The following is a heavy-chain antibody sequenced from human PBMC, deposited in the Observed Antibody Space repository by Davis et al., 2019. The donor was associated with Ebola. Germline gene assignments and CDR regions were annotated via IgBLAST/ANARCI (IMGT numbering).Heavy chain of an antibody. J-gene: IGHJ5*02. V-gene: IGHV1-3*01. CDR3: ERGGITIFGVVICWFDP. CDR2: INAGNGST. D-gene: IGHD3-3*01. CDR1: GYTFTSYA. Sequence: ASVKVSCKASGYTFTSYAMHWVRQAPGQRLEWMGWINAGNGSTKYSPKFQGRVTMTRDTSTRTVYMELSRLRSEDTAVYYCERGGITIFGVVICWFDPWGQGTLVTVSS.